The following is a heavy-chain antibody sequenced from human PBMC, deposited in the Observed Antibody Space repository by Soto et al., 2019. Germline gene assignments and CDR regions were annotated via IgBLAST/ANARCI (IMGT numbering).Heavy chain of an antibody. Sequence: SETLSLTCTASGGSISSYYWSWIRQPPGKGLEWIGYIYYSGSTNYNPSLKSRVTISVDTSKNQFSLKLSSVTAADTAVYYCARVIARARSNWFDPWGQGTLVTVSS. J-gene: IGHJ5*02. CDR3: ARVIARARSNWFDP. D-gene: IGHD6-6*01. V-gene: IGHV4-59*01. CDR2: IYYSGST. CDR1: GGSISSYY.